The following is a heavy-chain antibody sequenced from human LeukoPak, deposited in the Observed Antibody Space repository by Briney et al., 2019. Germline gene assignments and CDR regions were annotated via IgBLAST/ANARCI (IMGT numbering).Heavy chain of an antibody. CDR3: ARARGIAAAGPSFYDY. CDR1: GFTFSSYA. CDR2: ISYDGSNK. Sequence: PGGSLRLSCAASGFTFSSYAMHWVRQAPGKGLEWVAVISYDGSNKYYADSVKGRFTISRDNSKNTLYLQMNSLRAEDTAVYYCARARGIAAAGPSFYDYWGQGTLVTVSS. D-gene: IGHD6-13*01. V-gene: IGHV3-30*04. J-gene: IGHJ4*02.